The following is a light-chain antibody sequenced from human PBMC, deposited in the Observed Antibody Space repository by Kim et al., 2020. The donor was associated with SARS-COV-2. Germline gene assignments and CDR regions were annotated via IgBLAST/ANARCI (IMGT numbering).Light chain of an antibody. V-gene: IGLV2-18*02. Sequence: QSLTISCTGSSSDVGNHNRVSWYQQPPGTVPKLVLYEVTNRPSGVPDRFSGSKSGNTASLTISGLQAEDEADYYCCSYINNTFDVVFGGGTQLTVL. J-gene: IGLJ2*01. CDR2: EVT. CDR1: SSDVGNHNR. CDR3: CSYINNTFDVV.